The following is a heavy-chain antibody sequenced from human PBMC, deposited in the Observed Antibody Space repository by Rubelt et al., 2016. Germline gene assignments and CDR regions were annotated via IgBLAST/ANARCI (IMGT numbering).Heavy chain of an antibody. CDR3: ARDLLCRITIFGVVIPQPSHDCYYHYGMDV. J-gene: IGHJ6*02. V-gene: IGHV3-30*04. D-gene: IGHD3-3*01. Sequence: QVPGKGLEWVAVISYDGSNKYYADSVKGRFTISRDNSKNTLYLQMNSLRAEDTAVYYCARDLLCRITIFGVVIPQPSHDCYYHYGMDVWGQGTTVTVSS. CDR2: ISYDGSNK.